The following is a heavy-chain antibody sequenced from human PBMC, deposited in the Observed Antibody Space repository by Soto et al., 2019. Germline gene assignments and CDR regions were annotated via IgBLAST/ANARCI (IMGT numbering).Heavy chain of an antibody. V-gene: IGHV4-39*01. Sequence: PSETLSLTNTVSGCSILSSSYYWGWIRQPTGKGLEWIGSIYYSGSTYYNPSLKSRVTISVDTSKNQFSLKLSSVTAADTAVYYCERQGYCSSTSCYTLRGLGVERDYYTYYVMDVSGHGTKVTV. CDR1: GCSILSSSYY. J-gene: IGHJ6*02. CDR3: ERQGYCSSTSCYTLRGLGVERDYYTYYVMDV. CDR2: IYYSGST. D-gene: IGHD2-2*02.